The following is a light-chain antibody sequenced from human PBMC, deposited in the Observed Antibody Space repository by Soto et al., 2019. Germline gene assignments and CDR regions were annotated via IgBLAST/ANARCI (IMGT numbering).Light chain of an antibody. CDR3: QQYNSYSLT. CDR1: QSISSW. V-gene: IGKV1-5*01. J-gene: IGKJ4*01. Sequence: DIPLTQSPPTLSASLGARASIXCRASQSISSWLAWYQQEPGKAPTLLIYDASSLESGVPSRFGGSGSGTEFTLTISSLQRDDFATYYCQQYNSYSLTFGGGTKVDIK. CDR2: DAS.